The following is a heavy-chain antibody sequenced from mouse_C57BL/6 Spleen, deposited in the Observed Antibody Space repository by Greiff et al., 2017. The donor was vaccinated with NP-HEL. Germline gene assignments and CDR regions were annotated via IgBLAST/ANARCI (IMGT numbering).Heavy chain of an antibody. Sequence: VQLQQPGAELVKPGASVKLSCKASGYTFTSYWMQWVKQRPGQGLEWIGEIDPSDSYTNYNQKFKGKATLTVDTSSSTAYMQLSSLTSEDSAVYYCARPYSSGYDYAMDYWGQGTSVTVSS. D-gene: IGHD3-2*02. J-gene: IGHJ4*01. CDR2: IDPSDSYT. V-gene: IGHV1-50*01. CDR3: ARPYSSGYDYAMDY. CDR1: GYTFTSYW.